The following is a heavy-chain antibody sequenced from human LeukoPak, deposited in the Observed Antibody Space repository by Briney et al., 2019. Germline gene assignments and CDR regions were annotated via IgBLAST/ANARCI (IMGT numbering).Heavy chain of an antibody. CDR3: ARAYSSSWYFNWFDP. CDR1: GGSISSSSYY. D-gene: IGHD6-13*01. CDR2: IYYSGST. J-gene: IGHJ5*02. V-gene: IGHV4-39*07. Sequence: SETLSLTCTVSGGSISSSSYYWGWIRQPPGKGLEWIGSIYYSGSTYYNPSHKSRVTISVDTSKNQFSLKLSSVTAADTAVYFCARAYSSSWYFNWFDPWGQGTLVTVSS.